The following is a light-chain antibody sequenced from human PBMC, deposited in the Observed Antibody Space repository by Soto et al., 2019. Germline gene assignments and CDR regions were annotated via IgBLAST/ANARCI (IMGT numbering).Light chain of an antibody. CDR3: NSLRVNHLYV. CDR2: EVT. CDR1: SSDVGRYNT. Sequence: QSALTQPASVSVSPGQTITISCTGTSSDVGRYNTVSWYQHHPGKAPKLIIYEVTHRPAGISDRFSASKSGNTASLTISGLQAEDEADYYCNSLRVNHLYVFGSGTKLTVL. J-gene: IGLJ1*01. V-gene: IGLV2-14*01.